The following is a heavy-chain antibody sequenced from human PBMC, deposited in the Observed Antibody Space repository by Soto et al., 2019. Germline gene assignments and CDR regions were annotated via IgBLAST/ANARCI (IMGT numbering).Heavy chain of an antibody. V-gene: IGHV3-53*01. CDR2: MYGGGDI. CDR3: VSRIPSWVFDY. D-gene: IGHD3-16*01. CDR1: GFTVNTNY. Sequence: PGESLQISCLVSGFTVNTNYMYWVRQAPGRGLEWVSAMYGGGDIHYADSVKGRFTISRDTSENTLYLRMDKLRVEDTAVYFCVSRIPSWVFDYWGQGTLVTVSS. J-gene: IGHJ4*01.